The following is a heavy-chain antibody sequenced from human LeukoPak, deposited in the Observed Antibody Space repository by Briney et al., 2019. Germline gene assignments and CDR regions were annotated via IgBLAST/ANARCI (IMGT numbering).Heavy chain of an antibody. V-gene: IGHV1-46*01. D-gene: IGHD3-22*01. Sequence: ASVKVSCTASGYTFTSYYMHWVRQAPGQGLEWMGIINPSGGSTSYAQKFQGRVTMTRDTSTSTVYMELSSLRSEDTAVYYCARDKFDSSGYYFHYNWFDPWGQGTLVTVSS. J-gene: IGHJ5*02. CDR3: ARDKFDSSGYYFHYNWFDP. CDR1: GYTFTSYY. CDR2: INPSGGST.